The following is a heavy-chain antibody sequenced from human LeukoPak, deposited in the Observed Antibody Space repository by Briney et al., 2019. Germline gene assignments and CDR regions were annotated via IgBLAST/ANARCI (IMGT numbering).Heavy chain of an antibody. Sequence: ASVKVSCKSSGYTFIDYYIHWVRQAPGQGLEWMGWINPNSNSTNYAQKFQGRVTLTWDTSISTVYMELSTMRSDDTAVYYSARDTAPYYLDGSGYYLDYWGQGTLVTVSP. D-gene: IGHD3-22*01. J-gene: IGHJ4*02. V-gene: IGHV1-2*02. CDR3: ARDTAPYYLDGSGYYLDY. CDR1: GYTFIDYY. CDR2: INPNSNST.